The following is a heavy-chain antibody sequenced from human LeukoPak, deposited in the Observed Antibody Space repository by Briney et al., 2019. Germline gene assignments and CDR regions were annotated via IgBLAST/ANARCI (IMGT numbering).Heavy chain of an antibody. CDR2: IYYSGST. J-gene: IGHJ4*02. Sequence: SETLSLTCTVSGGSISSSSYYWGWIRQPPGKGLEWIGSIYYSGSTYYNPSLKSRVTISVDTSKNQFSLELSSVTAADTAVYYCARHVRGTTRNYYFDYWGQGTLVTVSS. V-gene: IGHV4-39*01. CDR3: ARHVRGTTRNYYFDY. CDR1: GGSISSSSYY. D-gene: IGHD1-1*01.